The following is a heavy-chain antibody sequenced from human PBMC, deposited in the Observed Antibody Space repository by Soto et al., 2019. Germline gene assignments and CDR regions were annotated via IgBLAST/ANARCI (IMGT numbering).Heavy chain of an antibody. V-gene: IGHV1-24*01. Sequence: ASVKVSCKVSGYTLTELSMHWVRQAPGKGLEWMGGFDPEDGETIYAQKFQGRVTMTEDTSTDTAYMELSSLRSEDTAVYYCATYPPGGRGYDWEALYYYYGMDVWGQGTTVTVSS. D-gene: IGHD5-12*01. CDR1: GYTLTELS. CDR3: ATYPPGGRGYDWEALYYYYGMDV. CDR2: FDPEDGET. J-gene: IGHJ6*02.